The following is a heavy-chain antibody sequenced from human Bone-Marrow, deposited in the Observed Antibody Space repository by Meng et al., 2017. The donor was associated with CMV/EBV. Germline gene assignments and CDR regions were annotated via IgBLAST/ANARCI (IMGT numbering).Heavy chain of an antibody. D-gene: IGHD1-26*01. J-gene: IGHJ5*02. Sequence: GESLKISCAASGLPFASHAMTWVRQAPGKGLEWVSGILDSHGSTFYADSVKGRFTISRDNSKNTLYLQMNSLRVEDTALYYCAKWVGPSFDPWGQGTLVTVSS. V-gene: IGHV3-23*01. CDR3: AKWVGPSFDP. CDR1: GLPFASHA. CDR2: ILDSHGST.